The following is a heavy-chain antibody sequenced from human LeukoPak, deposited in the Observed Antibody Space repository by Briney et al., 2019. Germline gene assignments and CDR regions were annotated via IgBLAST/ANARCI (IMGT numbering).Heavy chain of an antibody. CDR3: ARDLSPHGFDP. CDR2: IYYSGYT. CDR1: GGSINSGDYY. J-gene: IGHJ5*02. Sequence: SETLSLTCTVSGGSINSGDYYWSWIRQPPGKGLEWIGYIYYSGYTYYNPSLKSRVTISLDTSKNQFSLKLSSVTAADTAVYYCARDLSPHGFDPWGQGTLVTVSS. V-gene: IGHV4-30-4*01.